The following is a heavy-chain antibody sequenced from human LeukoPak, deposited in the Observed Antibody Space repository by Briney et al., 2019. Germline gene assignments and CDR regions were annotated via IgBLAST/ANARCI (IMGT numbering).Heavy chain of an antibody. CDR1: AYSISSGYY. CDR2: IYHSGST. J-gene: IGHJ5*02. V-gene: IGHV4-38-2*02. Sequence: SETLSLTCSVSAYSISSGYYWGWLRQPPGKGLEWIGEIYHSGSTNYNPSLKSRVTISVEKSKNQFSLKLSSVTAADTAVYYCARDRNDYGDLNWFDPWGQGTLVTVSS. D-gene: IGHD4-17*01. CDR3: ARDRNDYGDLNWFDP.